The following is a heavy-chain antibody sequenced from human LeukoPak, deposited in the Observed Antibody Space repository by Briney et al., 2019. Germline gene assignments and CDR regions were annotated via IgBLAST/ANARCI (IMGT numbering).Heavy chain of an antibody. D-gene: IGHD2-2*01. J-gene: IGHJ6*03. Sequence: PSETLSLTCTVSGGSISTYYWSWIRQPPGKGLHWIGYVYYSGSTNYNPSLKSRVTISADTSKNQFSLRLSSVTAADTAVYYCARGNCSSTSCYRNYYYYMDVWGKGTTVTISS. CDR1: GGSISTYY. V-gene: IGHV4-59*01. CDR2: VYYSGST. CDR3: ARGNCSSTSCYRNYYYYMDV.